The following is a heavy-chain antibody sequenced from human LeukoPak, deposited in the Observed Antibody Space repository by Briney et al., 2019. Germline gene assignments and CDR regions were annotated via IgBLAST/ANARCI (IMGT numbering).Heavy chain of an antibody. CDR1: GFTFSSYW. Sequence: GGSLRLSCAASGFTFSSYWMHWVRQAPGKGLEWVSGISGSGGSTYYADSVKGRFTISRDNSKNTLYLQMNSLRAEDTAVYYCAKDFVGRASAIYWGQGTLVTVSP. V-gene: IGHV3-23*01. D-gene: IGHD3-10*01. CDR2: ISGSGGST. CDR3: AKDFVGRASAIY. J-gene: IGHJ4*02.